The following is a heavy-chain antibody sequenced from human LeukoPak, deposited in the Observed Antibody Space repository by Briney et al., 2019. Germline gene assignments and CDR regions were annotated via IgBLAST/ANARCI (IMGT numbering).Heavy chain of an antibody. CDR1: GYSLTTFG. Sequence: GASVKVSCRASGYSLTTFGLTWVRQAPGQGLEWMGWVSALNGDTNYAQNLQDRVTLTTETSTNTAYMELRSLRSDDTAMYYCTRGSTIGVEYFHYWGQGTLVTVSS. CDR2: VSALNGDT. J-gene: IGHJ4*02. CDR3: TRGSTIGVEYFHY. V-gene: IGHV1-18*01. D-gene: IGHD2-8*01.